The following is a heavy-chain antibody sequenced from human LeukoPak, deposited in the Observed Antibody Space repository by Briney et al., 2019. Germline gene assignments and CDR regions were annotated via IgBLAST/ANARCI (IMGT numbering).Heavy chain of an antibody. V-gene: IGHV3-30*02. CDR2: IRYDGNNK. Sequence: GGSLRLSCAASGFTFSRYGMHWVRQAPGRGLEWVAFIRYDGNNKYYADSVKGRFTISRDNSKNTLYLQMNSLRAEDTAVYHCASQTPYYYDSSGYSDLWGQGTLVTVS. J-gene: IGHJ5*02. D-gene: IGHD3-22*01. CDR3: ASQTPYYYDSSGYSDL. CDR1: GFTFSRYG.